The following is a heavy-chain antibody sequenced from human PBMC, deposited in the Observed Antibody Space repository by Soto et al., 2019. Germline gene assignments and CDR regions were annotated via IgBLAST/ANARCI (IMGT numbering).Heavy chain of an antibody. V-gene: IGHV1-69*13. D-gene: IGHD6-13*01. Sequence: SVKVSCKTSGYTFSTSGISWVRQAPGQGLEWAGGIVPIYRTADYAQKFQGRVTITADESARTSYMELRSLKSQDTAVYYCVRDSGAKLSSSWGQGTLVTVSS. J-gene: IGHJ4*02. CDR2: IVPIYRTA. CDR1: GYTFSTSG. CDR3: VRDSGAKLSSS.